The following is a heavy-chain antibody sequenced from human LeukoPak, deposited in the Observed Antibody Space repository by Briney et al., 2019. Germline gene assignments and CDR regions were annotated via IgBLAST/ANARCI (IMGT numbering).Heavy chain of an antibody. J-gene: IGHJ5*02. CDR2: INHSGST. D-gene: IGHD6-19*01. V-gene: IGHV4-34*01. CDR1: GGSFSGYY. CDR3: ARPGRIRGWNNWFDP. Sequence: PSEPLSLTCAVYGGSFSGYYWSWIRQPPGKGLEWIGEINHSGSTNYNPSLKSRVTISVDTSKNQFSLKLSSVTAADTAVYYCARPGRIRGWNNWFDPWGQGTLVTVSS.